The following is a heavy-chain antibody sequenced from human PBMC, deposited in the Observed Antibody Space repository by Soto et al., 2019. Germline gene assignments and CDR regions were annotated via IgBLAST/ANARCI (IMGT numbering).Heavy chain of an antibody. CDR2: IYHGGTT. CDR3: VKVHVMVLCCGTWAN. J-gene: IGHJ4*01. CDR1: DSSIGSGSY. Sequence: SEPLALTCTVYDSSIGSGSYWGWIRQPPGKGPEWIASIYHGGTTFYNPSLKSRVTVSVDKSNNQFSLKLRSVTAADTAVYYWVKVHVMVLCCGTWANWAPVTL. D-gene: IGHD3-10*01. V-gene: IGHV4-38-2*02.